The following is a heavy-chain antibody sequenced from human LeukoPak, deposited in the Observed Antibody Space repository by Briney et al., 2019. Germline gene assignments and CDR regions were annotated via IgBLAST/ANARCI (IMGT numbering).Heavy chain of an antibody. D-gene: IGHD6-13*01. CDR2: ISGSGGST. Sequence: GGSLRLSCAASGFTFSSYAMSWVRQAPGKGLEWVSAISGSGGSTYYADSVKGRFAISRDNSKNTLYLQMNSLRAEDTAVYYCARHTYSSRGNINYYYYYGMDVWGQGTTVTVSS. J-gene: IGHJ6*02. V-gene: IGHV3-23*01. CDR3: ARHTYSSRGNINYYYYYGMDV. CDR1: GFTFSSYA.